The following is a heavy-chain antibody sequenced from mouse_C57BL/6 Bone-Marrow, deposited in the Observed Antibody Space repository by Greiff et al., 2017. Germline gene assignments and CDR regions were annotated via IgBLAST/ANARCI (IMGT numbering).Heavy chain of an antibody. CDR2: INPNNGGT. D-gene: IGHD1-1*01. V-gene: IGHV1-26*01. Sequence: EVQLQQSGPELVKPGASVKISCKASGYTFTDYYMNWVKQSHGKSLEWIGDINPNNGGTSYNQKFKGKATLTVDKSSSTAYMELRSLTSEDSAVYYCERGGLYYYGSSPYYFDYWGQGTTLTVSS. CDR3: ERGGLYYYGSSPYYFDY. J-gene: IGHJ2*01. CDR1: GYTFTDYY.